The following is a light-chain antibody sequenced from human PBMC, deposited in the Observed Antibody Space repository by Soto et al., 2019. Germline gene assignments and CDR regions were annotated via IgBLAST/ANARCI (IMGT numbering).Light chain of an antibody. CDR3: SSYTSSSLFV. J-gene: IGLJ1*01. Sequence: QLVLTQPASVSGSPGQSITISCTGTSSDVGYSNYVSWYQQLPGKAPKLMIYDVSDRPSGVSNRFSGSKSGSTASLTISGRLAEDEADYYCSSYTSSSLFVFGTATKLPAL. CDR2: DVS. V-gene: IGLV2-14*01. CDR1: SSDVGYSNY.